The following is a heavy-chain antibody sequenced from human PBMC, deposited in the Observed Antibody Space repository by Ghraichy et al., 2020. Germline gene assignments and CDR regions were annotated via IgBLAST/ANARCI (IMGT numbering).Heavy chain of an antibody. D-gene: IGHD2-2*02. CDR2: ISGSGGST. J-gene: IGHJ4*02. CDR3: ANSGTLLGYCSSTSCYNY. CDR1: GFTFSSYA. Sequence: GGSLRLSCAASGFTFSSYAMSWVRQAPGKGLEWVSAISGSGGSTYYADSVKGRFTISRDNSKNTLYLQMNSLRAEDTAVYYCANSGTLLGYCSSTSCYNYWGQGTLVTVSS. V-gene: IGHV3-23*01.